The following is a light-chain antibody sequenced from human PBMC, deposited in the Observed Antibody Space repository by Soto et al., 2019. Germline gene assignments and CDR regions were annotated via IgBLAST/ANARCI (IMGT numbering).Light chain of an antibody. CDR3: QAWDSSAAHVV. CDR2: QDN. V-gene: IGLV3-1*01. CDR1: ELGNTY. J-gene: IGLJ2*01. Sequence: SYELTQPPSVSVSPGQTASIPCSGDELGNTYACWYQQRPGQSPVLVMYQDNKRPSGIPERFSGSNSGNTATLTISGAQAMDEADYYCQAWDSSAAHVVFGGGTKLTVL.